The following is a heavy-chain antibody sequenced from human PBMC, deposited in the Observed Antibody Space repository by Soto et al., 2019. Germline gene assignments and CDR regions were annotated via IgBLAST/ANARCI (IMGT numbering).Heavy chain of an antibody. CDR1: GFTFSDYY. Sequence: QVQLVESGGGLVKPGGSLRLSCAASGFTFSDYYMSWIRQAPGKGLEWVSYISSSSSYTNYADSVKGRFTISRHNTKNSLYLQMTSLRAEDTAVYYCARDSTPADYWGQGTLVTVSS. CDR2: ISSSSSYT. D-gene: IGHD2-2*01. J-gene: IGHJ4*02. CDR3: ARDSTPADY. V-gene: IGHV3-11*05.